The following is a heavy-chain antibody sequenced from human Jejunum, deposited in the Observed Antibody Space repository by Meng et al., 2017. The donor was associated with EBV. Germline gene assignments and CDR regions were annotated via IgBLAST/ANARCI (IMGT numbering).Heavy chain of an antibody. J-gene: IGHJ4*02. V-gene: IGHV4-61*01. CDR2: FYYSASP. CDR1: VGSVSTGSYY. D-gene: IGHD3-22*01. Sequence: QVQLQESGPGLVKSSETLSLTCTVSVGSVSTGSYYWSWIRQPPGKGLEWIGYFYYSASPKYNPSLKSRATISADMSKNQFSLKLRSVTSADTAVYYCARGRGVTDYYDSSGRPFDYWGQGTLVTVAS. CDR3: ARGRGVTDYYDSSGRPFDY.